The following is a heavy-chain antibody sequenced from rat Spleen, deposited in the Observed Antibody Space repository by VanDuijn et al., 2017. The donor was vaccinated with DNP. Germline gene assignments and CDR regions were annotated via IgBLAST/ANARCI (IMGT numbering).Heavy chain of an antibody. J-gene: IGHJ2*01. CDR2: ISYDGSST. D-gene: IGHD5-1*01. CDR1: GFTFSNYG. Sequence: EVQLVESGGGLVQPGRSLKLSCAASGFTFSNYGMAWVRQAPTKGLEWVATISYDGSSTYYRDSVKGRFTIARDNAKSTLYLQMDSLRSEDTATYYCAIRSGYWGQGVMVTVSS. V-gene: IGHV5-29*01. CDR3: AIRSGY.